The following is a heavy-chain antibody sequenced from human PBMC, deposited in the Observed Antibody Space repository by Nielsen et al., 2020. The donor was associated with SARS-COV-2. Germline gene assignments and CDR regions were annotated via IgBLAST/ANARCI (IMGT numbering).Heavy chain of an antibody. CDR1: GGSISSSSYY. CDR3: ASGRYCSGGSCYSTSRYYGMDV. J-gene: IGHJ6*02. CDR2: IYYSGST. V-gene: IGHV4-39*07. D-gene: IGHD2-15*01. Sequence: ETLSLTCTVSGGSISSSSYYWGWIRQPPGKGLEWIGSIYYSGSTYYNPSRKSRVTISVDTYKNQFSLKLSSVTAADTAVYYCASGRYCSGGSCYSTSRYYGMDVWGQGTTVTVSS.